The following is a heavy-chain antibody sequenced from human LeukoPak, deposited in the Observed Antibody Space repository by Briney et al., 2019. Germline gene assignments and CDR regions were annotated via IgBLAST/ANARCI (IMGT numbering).Heavy chain of an antibody. Sequence: GESLKISCKGSGYSFTNYWIGWVRQMPGKGLEWIGIIYPGDSDTRYSPSFQGQVTISADKSISTAYLQWGSLKASDTAMYYCARQFSGFHYYFDYWGQGTLVTVSS. D-gene: IGHD5-12*01. CDR1: GYSFTNYW. V-gene: IGHV5-51*01. CDR2: IYPGDSDT. J-gene: IGHJ4*02. CDR3: ARQFSGFHYYFDY.